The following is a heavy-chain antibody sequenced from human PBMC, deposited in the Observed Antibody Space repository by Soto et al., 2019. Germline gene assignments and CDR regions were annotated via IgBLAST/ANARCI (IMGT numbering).Heavy chain of an antibody. Sequence: GGSLRLSCAASGFTFSSYAMHWVRQAPGKGLEYVSAISSTIYYADSVKGRFTISRDNAKNSLYLQMNSLRDEDTAVYYCARRQVVIDYYYGMDVWGQGTTVTAP. J-gene: IGHJ6*02. CDR3: ARRQVVIDYYYGMDV. CDR2: ISSTI. V-gene: IGHV3-64*04. CDR1: GFTFSSYA. D-gene: IGHD3-22*01.